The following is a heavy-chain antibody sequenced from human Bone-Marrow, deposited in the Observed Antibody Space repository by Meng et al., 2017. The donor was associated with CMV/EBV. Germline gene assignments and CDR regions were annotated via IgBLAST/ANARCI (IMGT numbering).Heavy chain of an antibody. V-gene: IGHV4-34*01. CDR2: INHSGST. J-gene: IGHJ4*02. D-gene: IGHD2-2*01. Sequence: GSLRLSCAVYGGSFSGYYWSWIRQPPGKGLEWIGEINHSGSTNYNPSLKSRVTISVDTSKNQFSLKLSSVPAADTAVYYCAQLGLYCSSTSCPDYWGQGTLVTVSS. CDR1: GGSFSGYY. CDR3: AQLGLYCSSTSCPDY.